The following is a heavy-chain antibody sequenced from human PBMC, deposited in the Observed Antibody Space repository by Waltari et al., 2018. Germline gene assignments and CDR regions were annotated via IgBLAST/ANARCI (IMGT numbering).Heavy chain of an antibody. CDR1: GLTFSSYA. V-gene: IGHV3-30-3*01. CDR2: ISYDGSNK. Sequence: QVQLVESGGGVVQPGRSLRLSCAASGLTFSSYAMHWVRQAPGKGLEWVAVISYDGSNKYYADSVKGRFTISRDNSKNTLYLQMNSLRAEDTAVYYCARDRVHREVYYYYYMDVWGKGTTVTISS. D-gene: IGHD1-1*01. J-gene: IGHJ6*03. CDR3: ARDRVHREVYYYYYMDV.